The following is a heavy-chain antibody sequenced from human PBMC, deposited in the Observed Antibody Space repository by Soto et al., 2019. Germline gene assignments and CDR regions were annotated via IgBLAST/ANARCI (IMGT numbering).Heavy chain of an antibody. D-gene: IGHD3-22*01. CDR1: GFTFSSYA. V-gene: IGHV3-23*01. Sequence: GSLRLSCAASGFTFSSYAMSWVRQAPGKGLEWVSAISGSGGSTYYADSVKGRFTISRDNSKNTLYLQMNSLRAEDTAVYYCAKDYYYDSSGYYYYYYGMDVWGQGTTVTVSS. J-gene: IGHJ6*02. CDR3: AKDYYYDSSGYYYYYYGMDV. CDR2: ISGSGGST.